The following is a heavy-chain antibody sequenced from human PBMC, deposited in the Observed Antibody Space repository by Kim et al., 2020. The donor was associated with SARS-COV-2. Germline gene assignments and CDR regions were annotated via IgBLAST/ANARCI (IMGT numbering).Heavy chain of an antibody. V-gene: IGHV3-9*01. J-gene: IGHJ4*02. CDR2: ISWNSGSI. D-gene: IGHD6-19*01. CDR3: AKDTVAVALYYFDY. Sequence: GGSLRLSCAASGFTFDDYAMHWVRQAPGKGLEWVSGISWNSGSIGYADSVKGRFTISRDNAKNSLYLQMNSLRAEDTALYYCAKDTVAVALYYFDYWGQG. CDR1: GFTFDDYA.